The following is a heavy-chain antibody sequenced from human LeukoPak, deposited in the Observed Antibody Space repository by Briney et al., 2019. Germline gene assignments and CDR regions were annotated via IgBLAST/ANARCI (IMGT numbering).Heavy chain of an antibody. Sequence: GGSLRLSCAAPGFTFSNYWMNWVRQAPGKGLEWVAIVNTDGSEKHYVDSVRGRFIASRDNAKNSLYLQITSLRGDDTALYYCARSDQGPEEWGQGTLVTVSS. CDR2: VNTDGSEK. D-gene: IGHD2-2*01. CDR3: ARSDQGPEE. V-gene: IGHV3-7*01. J-gene: IGHJ4*02. CDR1: GFTFSNYW.